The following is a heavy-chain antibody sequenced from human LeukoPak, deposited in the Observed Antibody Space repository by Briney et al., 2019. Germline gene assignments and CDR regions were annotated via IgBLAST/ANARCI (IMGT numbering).Heavy chain of an antibody. CDR1: GGSISSSSYY. Sequence: SETLSLTCTVSGGSISSSSYYWGWIRQPPGKGLEWIGSIYYSGSTYYNPSLKSRVTLSVDTSKNQFSLKLSSVTAADTAVYYCARHGDTYYFDYWGQGTLVTVSS. J-gene: IGHJ4*02. CDR3: ARHGDTYYFDY. D-gene: IGHD3-16*01. V-gene: IGHV4-39*01. CDR2: IYYSGST.